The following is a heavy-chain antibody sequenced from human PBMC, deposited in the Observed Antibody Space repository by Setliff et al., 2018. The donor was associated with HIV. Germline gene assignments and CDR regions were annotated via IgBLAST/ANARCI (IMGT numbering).Heavy chain of an antibody. V-gene: IGHV4-59*12. CDR2: ISQSGST. CDR3: ARILVAAAGTGFDP. J-gene: IGHJ5*02. D-gene: IGHD6-13*01. CDR1: GASISSYY. Sequence: SETLSLTCSVSGASISSYYWSWIRQPPGKGLEWIGYISQSGSTYYNPSLKSRVTISVDRSKNQFSLKVSSVTAADTAVYYCARILVAAAGTGFDPWGQGILVTVSS.